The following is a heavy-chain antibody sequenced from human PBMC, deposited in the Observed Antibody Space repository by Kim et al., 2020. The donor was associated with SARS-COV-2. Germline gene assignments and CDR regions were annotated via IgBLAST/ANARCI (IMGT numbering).Heavy chain of an antibody. Sequence: GGSLRLSCAASGFTFSNYAMSWVRQAPGKGLEWVSTISGSGDTTYYADSVKGRFTISRDNSKNTLLLQMNSLKADDTAIYYCAKGRGYCSGGSCYSAYWG. D-gene: IGHD2-15*01. J-gene: IGHJ4*03. CDR2: ISGSGDTT. V-gene: IGHV3-23*01. CDR3: AKGRGYCSGGSCYSAY. CDR1: GFTFSNYA.